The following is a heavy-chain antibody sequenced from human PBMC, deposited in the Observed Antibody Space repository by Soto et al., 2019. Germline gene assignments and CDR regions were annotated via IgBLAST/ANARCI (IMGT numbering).Heavy chain of an antibody. CDR3: AKVRPLRDCTRTSCLGAFDI. D-gene: IGHD2-2*01. Sequence: EVQLLESGGGLVQPGGSLRLSCAASGFTFSSYAMSWVRQAPGKGLGWDSAITASGDTTYYADSVKGRFTISRDNSKSTMYLQMKSLRAEDTAVYYGAKVRPLRDCTRTSCLGAFDIWGQGTMVTVSS. J-gene: IGHJ3*02. CDR2: ITASGDTT. V-gene: IGHV3-23*01. CDR1: GFTFSSYA.